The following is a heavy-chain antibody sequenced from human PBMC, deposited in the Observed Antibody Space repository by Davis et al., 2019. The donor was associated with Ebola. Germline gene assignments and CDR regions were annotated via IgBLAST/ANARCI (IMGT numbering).Heavy chain of an antibody. CDR1: GYTFTNYA. CDR2: VNAGNGDT. CDR3: AREGASSSSLVGKYYYYGMDV. Sequence: ASVKVSCKTSGYTFTNYAIHWVRQAPGQRLEWMGWVNAGNGDTKYSQNFQGRVTITRDTPASTAYMELSSLRSEDTAVYYCAREGASSSSLVGKYYYYGMDVWGQGTTVTVSS. D-gene: IGHD6-6*01. J-gene: IGHJ6*02. V-gene: IGHV1-3*01.